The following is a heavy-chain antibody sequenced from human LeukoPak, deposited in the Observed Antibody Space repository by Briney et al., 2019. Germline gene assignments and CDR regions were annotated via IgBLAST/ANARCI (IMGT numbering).Heavy chain of an antibody. Sequence: PGGSLRLSCAASGFTFGSYAMSWVRQAPGKGLEWVSAISGSGGSTYYADSVKGRFTISRDNSKNTLYLQMNSLRAEDTAVYYCAKSPDTLVGATLFDYWGQGTLVTVSS. V-gene: IGHV3-23*01. CDR3: AKSPDTLVGATLFDY. CDR2: ISGSGGST. CDR1: GFTFGSYA. J-gene: IGHJ4*02. D-gene: IGHD1-26*01.